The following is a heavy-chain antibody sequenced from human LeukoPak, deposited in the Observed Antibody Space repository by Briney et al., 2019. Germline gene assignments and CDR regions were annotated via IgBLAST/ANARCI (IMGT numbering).Heavy chain of an antibody. Sequence: GGSLTLSCAAAGFTFTTYWMHWVRQAPWKGLVWVSRINGDGSRSNYADSVKGRFTISRDNARNTLYLQMNSLRAEDTALYYCARTSPTSHFDFWGQGTLVTVSS. CDR2: INGDGSRS. D-gene: IGHD4-11*01. CDR1: GFTFTTYW. J-gene: IGHJ4*02. V-gene: IGHV3-74*01. CDR3: ARTSPTSHFDF.